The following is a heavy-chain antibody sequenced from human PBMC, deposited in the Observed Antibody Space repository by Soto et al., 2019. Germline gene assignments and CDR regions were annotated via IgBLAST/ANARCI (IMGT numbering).Heavy chain of an antibody. CDR1: VGSFSGYY. CDR3: ARGSSGSSSGANWYFDP. CDR2: INHRGNT. V-gene: IGHV4-34*01. D-gene: IGHD6-6*01. J-gene: IGHJ2*01. Sequence: QVQLQQWGAGLLKPSETLSLTCAVYVGSFSGYYWSWIRQPPGKGLEWIGEINHRGNTNYNPSLHRRVTTLVDTSKTQFCLKLTAVTAADTAGYYCARGSSGSSSGANWYFDPWGRGTLVIVSS.